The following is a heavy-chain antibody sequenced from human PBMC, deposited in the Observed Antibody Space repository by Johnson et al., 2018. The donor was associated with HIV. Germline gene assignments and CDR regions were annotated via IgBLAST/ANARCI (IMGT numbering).Heavy chain of an antibody. CDR2: IYSGGST. V-gene: IGHV3-66*01. CDR1: GFTFSSYA. D-gene: IGHD3-9*01. J-gene: IGHJ3*02. CDR3: AGKTGYDAFDM. Sequence: VQLVESGGGLVQPGGSLRLSCAASGFTFSSYAMHWVRQAPGKGLEWVAVIYSGGSTYYADSVKGRFSISRDNSKNTLYLQMNSLRAEDTAVYFCAGKTGYDAFDMWGQGTMVTVSS.